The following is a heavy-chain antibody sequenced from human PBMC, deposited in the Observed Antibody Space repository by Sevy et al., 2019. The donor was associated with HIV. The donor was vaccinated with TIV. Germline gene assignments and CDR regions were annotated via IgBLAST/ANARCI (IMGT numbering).Heavy chain of an antibody. CDR3: ARKGGGYNQYYFDY. CDR2: IYYNGRT. Sequence: SETLSLTCNVSGGSTRSSTYLWGWIRQPPGKGLEWIGDIYYNGRTHYSPSLTSRVTISVDTSKNQFSLKLSSVTAADTAVYYCARKGGGYNQYYFDYWGQGTLVTVSS. V-gene: IGHV4-39*01. CDR1: GGSTRSSTYL. D-gene: IGHD5-12*01. J-gene: IGHJ4*02.